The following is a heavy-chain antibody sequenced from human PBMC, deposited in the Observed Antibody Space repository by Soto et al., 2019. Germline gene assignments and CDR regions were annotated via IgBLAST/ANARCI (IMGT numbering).Heavy chain of an antibody. CDR1: GGSISNYY. V-gene: IGHV4-59*06. CDR3: ARAAATMVRGNWFDP. D-gene: IGHD3-10*01. Sequence: SETLSLTCTVSGGSISNYYWSWIRQHPGKGLEWIGYIYYSGSTYYNPSLKSRVTISVDTSKNQFSLKLSSVTAADTAVYYCARAAATMVRGNWFDPWGQGTLVTVSS. CDR2: IYYSGST. J-gene: IGHJ5*02.